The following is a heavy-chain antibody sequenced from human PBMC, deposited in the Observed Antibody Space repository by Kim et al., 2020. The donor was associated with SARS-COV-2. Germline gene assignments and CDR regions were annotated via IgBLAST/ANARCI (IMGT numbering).Heavy chain of an antibody. J-gene: IGHJ4*02. CDR2: ITYDGSNE. D-gene: IGHD6-19*01. V-gene: IGHV3-33*05. CDR3: VRGGGSGWYKWRYFDH. CDR1: GLTFSIYA. Sequence: GGSLRLSCAASGLTFSIYAMHWVRQAPGKGLEWVAVITYDGSNEDYADSVKGRFTISRDDSKNTLYLQMNSLRAEDTAMYYCVRGGGSGWYKWRYFDHWGQGTRDTVSS.